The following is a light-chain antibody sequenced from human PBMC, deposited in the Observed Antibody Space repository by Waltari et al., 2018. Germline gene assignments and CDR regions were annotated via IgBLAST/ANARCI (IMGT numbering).Light chain of an antibody. CDR2: KTT. V-gene: IGLV1-47*01. CDR1: SSNIGRNY. J-gene: IGLJ7*01. CDR3: AAWDDSLPGVI. Sequence: QSVLTQPPSSSGTPGQRVTISCSGTSSNIGRNYVFWYQQFPGTAPKLLIFKTTQRPSGVSDRFSGSKAGTSASLAISGLRSEDEADYYCAAWDDSLPGVIFGGGTQVTVL.